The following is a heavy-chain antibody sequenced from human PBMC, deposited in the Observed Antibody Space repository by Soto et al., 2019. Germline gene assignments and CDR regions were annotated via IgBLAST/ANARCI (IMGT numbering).Heavy chain of an antibody. CDR2: IIPIFGTA. CDR1: GGTFSSYA. D-gene: IGHD3-10*01. Sequence: QVQLVQSGAEVKKPGSSVKVSCKASGGTFSSYAISWVRQAPGQGLEWMGGIIPIFGTANYAQKFQDRVTITADESTSTAYMELSSLRSKDTAVYYCARSSITLVRGADYTMDVWGQGTTVTVSS. CDR3: ARSSITLVRGADYTMDV. J-gene: IGHJ6*02. V-gene: IGHV1-69*01.